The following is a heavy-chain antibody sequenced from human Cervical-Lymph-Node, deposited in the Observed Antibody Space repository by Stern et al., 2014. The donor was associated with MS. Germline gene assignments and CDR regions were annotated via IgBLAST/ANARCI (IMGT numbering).Heavy chain of an antibody. V-gene: IGHV3-7*03. Sequence: EDQLVESGGGLVQPGGSLRLSFAASGFTFSSYWMSWVLPAPGKGLEWLANIKQGGSEKYYVDSVKGRFTISRDNAKNSLYLQMNSLRAEDTAVYYCARITIAAAGTFDYWGQGTLVTVSS. CDR1: GFTFSSYW. CDR3: ARITIAAAGTFDY. J-gene: IGHJ4*02. D-gene: IGHD6-13*01. CDR2: IKQGGSEK.